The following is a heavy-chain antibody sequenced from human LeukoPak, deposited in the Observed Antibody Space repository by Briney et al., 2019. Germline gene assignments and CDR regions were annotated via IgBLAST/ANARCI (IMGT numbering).Heavy chain of an antibody. Sequence: GASVKVSCKASGGTFSSYAISWVRQAPGQGLEWMGRIIPILGIANCAQKFQGRVTITADKSTSTAYMELSSLRSEDTAVYYCARRGSPSSSWYLYFDYWGQGTLVTVSS. CDR2: IIPILGIA. CDR1: GGTFSSYA. V-gene: IGHV1-69*04. J-gene: IGHJ4*02. CDR3: ARRGSPSSSWYLYFDY. D-gene: IGHD6-13*01.